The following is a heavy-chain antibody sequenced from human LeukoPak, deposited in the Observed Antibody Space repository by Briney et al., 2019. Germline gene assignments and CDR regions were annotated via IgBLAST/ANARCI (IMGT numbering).Heavy chain of an antibody. Sequence: PGGSLRLSCAASGFTFSSYAMHWVRQAPGKGLEYVSAISSNGGSTYYANSVKGRFTISRDNSKNTLYLQMGSLRAEDMAVYYCARVTIFGVGYYGMDVWGQGTTVTVSS. V-gene: IGHV3-64*01. D-gene: IGHD3-3*01. CDR1: GFTFSSYA. CDR3: ARVTIFGVGYYGMDV. J-gene: IGHJ6*02. CDR2: ISSNGGST.